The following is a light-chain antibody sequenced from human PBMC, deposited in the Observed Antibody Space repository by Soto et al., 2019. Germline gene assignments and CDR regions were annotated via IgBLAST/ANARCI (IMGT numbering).Light chain of an antibody. Sequence: EIVLTQSPGTLSLSPGERATLSYRASQSVSSSYLAWYQQKPGQAPRLFIYGASSRASGISERFSGSGSGSVFTLTIIILEPEDFAVYYCQQCGSSPVTFGGGAKVDIK. CDR3: QQCGSSPVT. V-gene: IGKV3-20*01. J-gene: IGKJ4*01. CDR2: GAS. CDR1: QSVSSSY.